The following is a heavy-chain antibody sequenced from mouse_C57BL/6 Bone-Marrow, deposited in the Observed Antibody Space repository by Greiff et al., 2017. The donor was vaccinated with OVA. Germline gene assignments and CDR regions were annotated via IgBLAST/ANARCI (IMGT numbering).Heavy chain of an antibody. J-gene: IGHJ2*01. V-gene: IGHV1-72*01. CDR3: ARPFYCGSSESSFDY. CDR1: GYTFTSYW. D-gene: IGHD1-1*01. CDR2: IDPNSGGT. Sequence: QVQLKQPGAELVKPGASVKLSCKASGYTFTSYWMHWVKQRPGRGLEWIGRIDPNSGGTKYNEKFKSKATLTVDKPSSTAYMELSSLTSEVSSVYYCARPFYCGSSESSFDYWGQGTTLTVSS.